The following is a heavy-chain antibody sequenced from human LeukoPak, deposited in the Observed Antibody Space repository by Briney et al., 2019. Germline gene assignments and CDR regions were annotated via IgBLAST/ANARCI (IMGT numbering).Heavy chain of an antibody. CDR3: AREARAVAGTPWFDP. CDR1: GGSISSYY. J-gene: IGHJ5*02. Sequence: SETLSLTCTVSGGSISSYYWSWIRQPPGKGLEWIGYIYYSGSTNYNPSPKSRVTISVDTSKNQFSLKLSSVTAADTAVYYCAREARAVAGTPWFDPWGQGTLVTVSS. D-gene: IGHD6-19*01. V-gene: IGHV4-59*01. CDR2: IYYSGST.